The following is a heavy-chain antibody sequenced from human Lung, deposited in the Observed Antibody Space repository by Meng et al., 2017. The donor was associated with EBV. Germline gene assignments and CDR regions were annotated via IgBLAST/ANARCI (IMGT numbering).Heavy chain of an antibody. J-gene: IGHJ4*02. CDR1: GYTFTHHG. V-gene: IGHV1-18*01. CDR3: ARDPSNTSGRYAYFDS. CDR2: ISCYNGDT. Sequence: QVHLVESGGGVKKPGASVMVSCRASGYTFTHHGISWIRQAPGQGLEWLGWISCYNGDTIYAQKVQGRFTMTMDKSASTAYMDLRSLRSDDTAIYYCARDPSNTSGRYAYFDSWGQGTLVTVSS. D-gene: IGHD6-19*01.